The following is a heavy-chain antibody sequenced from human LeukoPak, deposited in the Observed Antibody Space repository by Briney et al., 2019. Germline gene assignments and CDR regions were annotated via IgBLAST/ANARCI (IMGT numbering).Heavy chain of an antibody. Sequence: GGSLRLSCAASGFTVSSNYMSWVRQAPGKGLEWVSVIYSGGSTYYADSVKGRFTISRDNSKNTLYLLMNSLRAEDTAIYYCAKDVFVGAVAANCFDYWGQGNLVTVSS. CDR1: GFTVSSNY. CDR3: AKDVFVGAVAANCFDY. CDR2: IYSGGST. J-gene: IGHJ4*02. D-gene: IGHD6-19*01. V-gene: IGHV3-53*01.